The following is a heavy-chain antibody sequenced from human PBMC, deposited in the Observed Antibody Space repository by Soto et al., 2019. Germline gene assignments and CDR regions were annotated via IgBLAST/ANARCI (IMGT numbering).Heavy chain of an antibody. CDR2: ISASGRS. CDR1: GDFISNFY. V-gene: IGHV4-4*07. CDR3: ARGMGRYSDL. D-gene: IGHD2-8*01. Sequence: QVQLQESGPGLVKPSEALSLTCTVSGDFISNFYWSWIRQPAGKGLQSLGRISASGRSNYNPNLQSRVAMSLDTSKNQFSLRLTSLSAADTAVYFCARGMGRYSDLWGRGTLVTVFS. J-gene: IGHJ2*01.